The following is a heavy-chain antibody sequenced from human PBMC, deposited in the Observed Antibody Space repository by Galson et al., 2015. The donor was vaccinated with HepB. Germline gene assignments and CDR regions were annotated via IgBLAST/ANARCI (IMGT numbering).Heavy chain of an antibody. V-gene: IGHV6-1*01. J-gene: IGHJ4*02. CDR1: GDSVSSKSAT. D-gene: IGHD1-1*01. CDR3: ARAYLEKQLYYFDY. CDR2: TYYRSQWYD. Sequence: CAISGDSVSSKSATWNWIRQSPSGGLEWLGRTYYRSQWYDDYAVSVKSRITINPDTSKNQFSMQLNSVIPEDTAVYYCARAYLEKQLYYFDYWGQGTLVTVSS.